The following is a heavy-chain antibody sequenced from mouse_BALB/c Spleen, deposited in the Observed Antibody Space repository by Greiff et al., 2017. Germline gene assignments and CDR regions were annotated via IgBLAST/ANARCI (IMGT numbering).Heavy chain of an antibody. V-gene: IGHV5-12-2*01. J-gene: IGHJ4*01. CDR1: GFTFSSDT. CDR3: ARHDDYDCAMAY. Sequence: EVHLVESGGGLVQPGGSLKLSCAASGFTFSSDTMSWVRQTPEKRREGVAYISNGGGSTYYPDTVKGRFTISRDNAKNTLYLQMSRLKSEDTAMYSCARHDDYDCAMAYWGQGTSVTVS. D-gene: IGHD2-4*01. CDR2: ISNGGGST.